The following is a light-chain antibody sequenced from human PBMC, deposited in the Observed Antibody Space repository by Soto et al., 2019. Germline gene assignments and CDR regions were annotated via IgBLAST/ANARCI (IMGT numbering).Light chain of an antibody. Sequence: SYELTQPLSVSVALGQTARITCGGNNIGSKNVYWYQQKPGQAPVLVIYSDSNRPSGIPERFSGSNSGNTATLTISRAQAGDEADYYCQVWVSSTVVFGGGTKLTVL. CDR2: SDS. V-gene: IGLV3-9*01. J-gene: IGLJ3*02. CDR3: QVWVSSTVV. CDR1: NIGSKN.